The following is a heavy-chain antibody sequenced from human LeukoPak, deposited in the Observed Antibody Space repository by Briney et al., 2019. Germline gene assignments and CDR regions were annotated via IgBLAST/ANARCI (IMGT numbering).Heavy chain of an antibody. CDR3: ARESSGHLNAFGI. CDR2: TYYTRTT. J-gene: IGHJ3*02. V-gene: IGHV4-59*01. D-gene: IGHD6-19*01. Sequence: PSETLSLTCTVSGGSISNYYWSWIRQPPGKGLERIGYTYYTRTTNYNPSLKSRVTISLDTSKNQFSLKLTSVSAADTAVYYCARESSGHLNAFGIWGQGTMVTVSS. CDR1: GGSISNYY.